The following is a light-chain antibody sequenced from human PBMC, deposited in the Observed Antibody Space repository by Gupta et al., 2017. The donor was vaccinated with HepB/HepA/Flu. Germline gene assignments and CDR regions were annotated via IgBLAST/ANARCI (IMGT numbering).Light chain of an antibody. CDR2: GAS. CDR3: QQYYNWLSYT. J-gene: IGKJ2*01. V-gene: IGKV3-15*01. Sequence: EIVMTQSPATLSVSPGERATLSCRASQSISSDLAWYQQKPGQAPRLLIYGASTRATDITARFSGSGSGKDFTLTISSRQSEDFAGYYCQQYYNWLSYTFGQGTKLQIK. CDR1: QSISSD.